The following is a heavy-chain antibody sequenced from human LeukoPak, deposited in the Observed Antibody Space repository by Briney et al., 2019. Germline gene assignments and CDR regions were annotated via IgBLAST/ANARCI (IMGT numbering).Heavy chain of an antibody. CDR2: IYPGDSDT. V-gene: IGHV5-51*01. J-gene: IGHJ5*02. Sequence: GESLKISCKGSGYSFSTYWIGWVRQMPGKGLEWMGIIYPGDSDTRYSPSFQGQVTISADKSISTAHLQWSSLKASDTAMYYCVRGPDYDVFTGHPKPYSWFDPWGQGTLVTVSS. CDR3: VRGPDYDVFTGHPKPYSWFDP. CDR1: GYSFSTYW. D-gene: IGHD3-9*01.